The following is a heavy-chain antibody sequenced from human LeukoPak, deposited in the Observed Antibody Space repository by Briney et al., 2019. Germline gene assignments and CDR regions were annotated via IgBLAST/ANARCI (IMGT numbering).Heavy chain of an antibody. CDR2: INPNSGGT. CDR1: GYTFTGYY. CDR3: ARSTAVSIAAAGTSSVGY. V-gene: IGHV1-2*02. J-gene: IGHJ4*02. Sequence: ASVKVSCKASGYTFTGYYMHWVRQAPGQGLEWMGWINPNSGGTNYAQKFQGGVTMTRDTSISTAYMELSRLRSDDTAVYYCARSTAVSIAAAGTSSVGYWGQGTLVTVSS. D-gene: IGHD6-13*01.